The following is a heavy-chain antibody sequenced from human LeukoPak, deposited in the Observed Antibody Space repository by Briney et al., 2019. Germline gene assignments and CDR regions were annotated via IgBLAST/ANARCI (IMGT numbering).Heavy chain of an antibody. J-gene: IGHJ3*02. D-gene: IGHD6-19*01. CDR3: ARDGLYSSGWSDAFDI. CDR2: IYTSEST. Sequence: SETLSLTCTVSGGSISSGSYYWSWIRQPAGKGLEWIGRIYTSESTNYNPSLKSRVTISVDTSKNQFSLKLSSVTAADTAVYYCARDGLYSSGWSDAFDIWGQGTMVTVSS. CDR1: GGSISSGSYY. V-gene: IGHV4-61*02.